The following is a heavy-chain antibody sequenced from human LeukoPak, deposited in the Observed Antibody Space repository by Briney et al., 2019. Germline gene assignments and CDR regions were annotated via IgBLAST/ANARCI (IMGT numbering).Heavy chain of an antibody. D-gene: IGHD2-15*01. CDR2: TYYRSKLYN. CDR1: GDSFSSNSAA. CDR3: ARDRYCSGGSCTRVLDAFDI. Sequence: SQTLSLTCAISGDSFSSNSAAWHWIRQSPSRGLEWLGRTYYRSKLYNDYAVCVKSLITINPDTSKNKFSLQLNSVTPEDTAVYYCARDRYCSGGSCTRVLDAFDIWGQGTMVTVSS. J-gene: IGHJ3*02. V-gene: IGHV6-1*03.